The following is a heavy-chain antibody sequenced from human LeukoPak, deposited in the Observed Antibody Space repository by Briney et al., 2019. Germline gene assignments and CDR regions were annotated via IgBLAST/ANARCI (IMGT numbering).Heavy chain of an antibody. Sequence: SETLSLTCAVSGYSISSGYYWGWIRQPPGKGLEWIGSIYHSGSTYYNSSLKSRVTISVDTPKNQFSLKLSSVTAADTAVYYCARSIAVAVYFDYWGQGTLVTVSS. CDR3: ARSIAVAVYFDY. CDR1: GYSISSGYY. V-gene: IGHV4-38-2*01. D-gene: IGHD6-19*01. J-gene: IGHJ4*02. CDR2: IYHSGST.